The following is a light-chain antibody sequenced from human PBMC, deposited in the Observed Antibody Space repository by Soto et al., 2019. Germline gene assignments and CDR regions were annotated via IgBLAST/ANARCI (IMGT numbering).Light chain of an antibody. J-gene: IGLJ2*01. CDR1: SSDVGAYNY. CDR2: EVN. V-gene: IGLV2-8*01. Sequence: QSALTQPPSASGSPGQSVTISCTGTSSDVGAYNYVSWYQQHPGKAPKLMIYEVNKRPSGVPDRFSGSKSGNTASLTVSGLQAEDEADYYCCSYAYTNNWVFGGGTKLTVL. CDR3: CSYAYTNNWV.